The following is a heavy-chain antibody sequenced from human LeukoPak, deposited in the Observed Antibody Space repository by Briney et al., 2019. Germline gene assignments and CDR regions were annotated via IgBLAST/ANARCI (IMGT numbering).Heavy chain of an antibody. CDR3: ASGHFWSNLPRFDP. J-gene: IGHJ5*02. Sequence: SGGSLRLSCAASGFTFSSYGMHWVRQAPGKGLEXXSSISDSSSYIDYADSVKGRFTISRDNAKNSLFLQMNSLRAEDTAVYYCASGHFWSNLPRFDPWGQGTLVTVSS. V-gene: IGHV3-21*06. CDR1: GFTFSSYG. D-gene: IGHD3-3*02. CDR2: ISDSSSYI.